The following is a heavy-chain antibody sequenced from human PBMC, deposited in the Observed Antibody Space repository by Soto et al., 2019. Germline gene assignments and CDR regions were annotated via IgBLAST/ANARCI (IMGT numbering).Heavy chain of an antibody. Sequence: QVQLVESGGGVVQPGRSLRLSCAASGFTFSNYVMHWVRQAPGKGLEWVAFISDDGSNKYNADSVKGRFTISRDNSKNTLYLQMNSLRAEDTAVYYCAKGVSSRGYYFDYWGQGTLVTVSS. CDR3: AKGVSSRGYYFDY. J-gene: IGHJ4*02. CDR1: GFTFSNYV. D-gene: IGHD3-16*02. V-gene: IGHV3-30*18. CDR2: ISDDGSNK.